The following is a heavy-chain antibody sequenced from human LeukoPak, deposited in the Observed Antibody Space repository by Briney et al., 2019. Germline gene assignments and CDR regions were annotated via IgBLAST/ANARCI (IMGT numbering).Heavy chain of an antibody. CDR3: ARDLRQYQLPNYYYYYMDV. CDR2: IYSGGST. D-gene: IGHD2-2*01. J-gene: IGHJ6*03. Sequence: QPGGSLRLSCAASGFTVSSNYMSWVRQAPGKGLEWVSVIYSGGSTYYADSVKGRFTISGDNSKNTLYLQMNSLRAEDTAVYYCARDLRQYQLPNYYYYYMDVWGKGTRSPSP. CDR1: GFTVSSNY. V-gene: IGHV3-53*01.